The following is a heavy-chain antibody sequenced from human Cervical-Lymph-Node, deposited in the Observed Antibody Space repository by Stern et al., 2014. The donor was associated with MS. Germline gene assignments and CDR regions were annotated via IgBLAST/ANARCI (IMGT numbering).Heavy chain of an antibody. Sequence: QLVESGGGLVQPGRSLRLSCAASGLTFSSYGMHCVRQAPGQGLEWGAVIWYDGSNKFYADSVKGRFTISRDNSKNTLYLQMNSRRAEDTAVYYCARGGGSWGYFDYWGQGTLVTVSS. J-gene: IGHJ4*02. V-gene: IGHV3-33*01. CDR1: GLTFSSYG. D-gene: IGHD1-26*01. CDR2: IWYDGSNK. CDR3: ARGGGSWGYFDY.